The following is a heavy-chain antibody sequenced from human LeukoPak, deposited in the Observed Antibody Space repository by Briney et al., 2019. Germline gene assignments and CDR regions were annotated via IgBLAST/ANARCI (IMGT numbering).Heavy chain of an antibody. J-gene: IGHJ3*02. CDR1: GYSFTSYW. Sequence: PGEPLKISCKGSGYSFTSYWIGWVRQMPGRGLGWMGIIYPGDSDTRYSPSFQGQVTISADKSISTAYLQWSSLKASDTAMYYCARFSLGNKGGDAFDIWGQGTMVTVSS. CDR2: IYPGDSDT. V-gene: IGHV5-51*01. D-gene: IGHD1/OR15-1a*01. CDR3: ARFSLGNKGGDAFDI.